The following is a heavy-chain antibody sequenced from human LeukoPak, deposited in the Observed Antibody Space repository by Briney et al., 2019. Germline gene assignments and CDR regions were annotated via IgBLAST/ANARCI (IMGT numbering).Heavy chain of an antibody. Sequence: GGSLRLSCAASGFTVSTNYVTWVRQAPGKGLEWVCGISRNGGSTGYAASVKGRFTISKNNAENSLFLQMNSLRAEDTALYYCARGIAAMVSWGQGTLVTVSS. CDR1: GFTVSTNY. V-gene: IGHV3-20*04. D-gene: IGHD5-18*01. CDR3: ARGIAAMVS. CDR2: ISRNGGST. J-gene: IGHJ5*02.